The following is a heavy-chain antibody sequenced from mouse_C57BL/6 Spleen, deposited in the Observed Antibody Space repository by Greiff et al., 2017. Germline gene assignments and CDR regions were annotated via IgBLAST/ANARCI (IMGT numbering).Heavy chain of an antibody. Sequence: QVQLQQSGAELVRPGASVKLSCKASGYTFPDYYINWVKQRPGQGLEWIARIYPGSGNTYYNEKFKGKATLTAEKSSSTAYMQRSSLTSEDAAVYFCARSGAMDYWGQGTSVTVSS. CDR1: GYTFPDYY. J-gene: IGHJ4*01. CDR2: IYPGSGNT. V-gene: IGHV1-76*01. CDR3: ARSGAMDY.